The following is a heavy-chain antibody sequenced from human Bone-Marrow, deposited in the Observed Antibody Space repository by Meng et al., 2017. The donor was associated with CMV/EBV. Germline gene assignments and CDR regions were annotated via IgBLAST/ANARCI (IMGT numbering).Heavy chain of an antibody. Sequence: SLKISCAASGFTFDDYAMHWVRQAPGKGLEWVSGISWNSGSIGYADSVKGRFTISRDNAKNSLYLQMNSLRAEDTALYYCSREVRSRGGFDPWGQGTLVTVSS. V-gene: IGHV3-9*01. CDR1: GFTFDDYA. CDR2: ISWNSGSI. J-gene: IGHJ5*02. D-gene: IGHD3-10*01. CDR3: SREVRSRGGFDP.